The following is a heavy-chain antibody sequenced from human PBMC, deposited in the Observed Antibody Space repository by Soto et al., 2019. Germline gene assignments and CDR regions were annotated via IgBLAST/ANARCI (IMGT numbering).Heavy chain of an antibody. V-gene: IGHV4-61*01. J-gene: IGHJ6*02. CDR1: GDSVTSVSDY. Sequence: LTCTVSGDSVTSVSDYWSWIRQPPGKGLEWIGYIYYSGSADYNPSLGSRVTISIDTSKNQFSLKLTSVTAADTAVYYCARGVGFGYYYYHMDLWGQGTTVTVSS. CDR2: IYYSGSA. D-gene: IGHD3-10*01. CDR3: ARGVGFGYYYYHMDL.